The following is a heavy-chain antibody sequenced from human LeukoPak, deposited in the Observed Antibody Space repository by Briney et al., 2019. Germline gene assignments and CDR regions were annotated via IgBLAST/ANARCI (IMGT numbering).Heavy chain of an antibody. Sequence: ASVKVSYKASGYTFSSYGISWVRQAPGQGREWVGWISAYNGNSNSAQKLQGRVTMTTDTSTSTAYMELRSLRSDDTAVYYCARGYSSGWGPLDYWGQGTLVTVSS. V-gene: IGHV1-18*01. CDR3: ARGYSSGWGPLDY. CDR1: GYTFSSYG. CDR2: ISAYNGNS. D-gene: IGHD6-19*01. J-gene: IGHJ4*02.